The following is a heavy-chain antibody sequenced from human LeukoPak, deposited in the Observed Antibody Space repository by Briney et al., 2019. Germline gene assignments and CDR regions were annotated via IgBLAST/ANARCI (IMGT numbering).Heavy chain of an antibody. V-gene: IGHV4-34*01. Sequence: PSETLSLTCVVYGGSFSGYYWSWIRQPPRKGLEWIGEINHSGSINYNPSLKSRVTISVDTSKNQFSLKLSSVTAADTAVYYCARGGSYYGSGSYSTLNYYYYYMDVWGKGTTVTVSS. CDR2: INHSGSI. CDR1: GGSFSGYY. D-gene: IGHD3-10*01. CDR3: ARGGSYYGSGSYSTLNYYYYYMDV. J-gene: IGHJ6*03.